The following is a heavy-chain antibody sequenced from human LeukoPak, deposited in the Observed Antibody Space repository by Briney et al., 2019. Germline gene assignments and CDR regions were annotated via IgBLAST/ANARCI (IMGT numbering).Heavy chain of an antibody. D-gene: IGHD1-26*01. V-gene: IGHV4-59*11. Sequence: SETLSLTCTVSGGSISSHYWSWIRQPPGKGLEWIGYIYYSGSTNYNPSLKSRVTISVDTSKNQFSLKLSSVTAADTAVYYCARDPIVGAEDAFDIWGQGTMVTVSS. J-gene: IGHJ3*02. CDR3: ARDPIVGAEDAFDI. CDR1: GGSISSHY. CDR2: IYYSGST.